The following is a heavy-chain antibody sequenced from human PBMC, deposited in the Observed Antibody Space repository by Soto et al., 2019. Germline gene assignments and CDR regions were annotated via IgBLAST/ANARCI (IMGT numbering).Heavy chain of an antibody. J-gene: IGHJ4*02. CDR1: GFTFSKYG. Sequence: HLGGSLRLSCAASGFTFSKYGMHWVRQAPGKGLEWVALIWNDGIRKVYVDSVKGRFTISRDNSKNTLDLQMNNLRDEDTAVYYCARDDDNDANALDYWGPGTLVTVSS. CDR3: ARDDDNDANALDY. CDR2: IWNDGIRK. V-gene: IGHV3-33*01.